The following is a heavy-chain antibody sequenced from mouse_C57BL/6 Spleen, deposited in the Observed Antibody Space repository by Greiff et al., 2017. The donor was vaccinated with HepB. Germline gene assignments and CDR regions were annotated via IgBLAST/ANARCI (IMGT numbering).Heavy chain of an antibody. Sequence: EVKLQESGPVLVKPGASVKMSCKASGYTFTDYYMNWVKQSHGKSLEWIGVINPYNGGTSYNQKFKGKATLTVGKSSSTAYMELNSLTSEDSAVYYCARGNYGNPGGFAYWGQGTLVTVSA. J-gene: IGHJ3*01. D-gene: IGHD2-1*01. CDR3: ARGNYGNPGGFAY. CDR2: INPYNGGT. V-gene: IGHV1-19*01. CDR1: GYTFTDYY.